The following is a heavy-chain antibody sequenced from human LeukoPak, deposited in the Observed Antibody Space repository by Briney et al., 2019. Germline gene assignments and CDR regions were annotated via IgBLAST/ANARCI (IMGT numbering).Heavy chain of an antibody. D-gene: IGHD2-15*01. Sequence: GGSLRLSCAASGFTFSSYWMSWVRQAPGKGLEWVANIKKDGSEKYYVDSVKGRFTISRDNAKTSLYLQMNSLRADDTAVYYCANSGLNRFEYWGQGALVTVSS. CDR3: ANSGLNRFEY. CDR2: IKKDGSEK. V-gene: IGHV3-7*03. J-gene: IGHJ4*02. CDR1: GFTFSSYW.